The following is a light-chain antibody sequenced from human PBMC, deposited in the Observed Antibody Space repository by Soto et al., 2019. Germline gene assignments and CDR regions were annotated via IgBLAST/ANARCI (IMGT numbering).Light chain of an antibody. J-gene: IGKJ2*03. Sequence: EIVMTQSPVTLSVSPGERATLSCRASQSVSSNLAWYQQKVGQAPRLLIYGASTRATGVPARFSGSGSGTEFTLTISSLQSEDFAVYFCQQYYYTPYSFGQGTKLEIK. CDR2: GAS. V-gene: IGKV3-15*01. CDR1: QSVSSN. CDR3: QQYYYTPYS.